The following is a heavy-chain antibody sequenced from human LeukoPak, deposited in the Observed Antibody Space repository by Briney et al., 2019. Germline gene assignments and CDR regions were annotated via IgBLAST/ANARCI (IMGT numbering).Heavy chain of an antibody. Sequence: SETLSLTCAVYGGSFSGYYWSWIRQPPGKGLEWIGEINHSGSTNYNPSLKSRVTISVDTSKNQFSLKLSSVTAADTAVYYCASNVELATIGAFDIWGQGTMVTVSS. V-gene: IGHV4-34*01. CDR1: GGSFSGYY. D-gene: IGHD5-24*01. CDR3: ASNVELATIGAFDI. J-gene: IGHJ3*02. CDR2: INHSGST.